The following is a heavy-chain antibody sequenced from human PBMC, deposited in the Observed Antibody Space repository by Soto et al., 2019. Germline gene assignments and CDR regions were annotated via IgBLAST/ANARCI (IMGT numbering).Heavy chain of an antibody. V-gene: IGHV4-39*01. D-gene: IGHD4-17*01. J-gene: IGHJ5*02. CDR3: ARHVRSGYGDYVNWFDP. Sequence: SETLSLTCTVSGGSISSSSCYWGWIRQPPGKGLEWIGSIYYSGSTYYNPSLKSRVTISVDTSKNQFSLKLSSVTAADTAVYYCARHVRSGYGDYVNWFDPWGQGTLVTVSS. CDR2: IYYSGST. CDR1: GGSISSSSCY.